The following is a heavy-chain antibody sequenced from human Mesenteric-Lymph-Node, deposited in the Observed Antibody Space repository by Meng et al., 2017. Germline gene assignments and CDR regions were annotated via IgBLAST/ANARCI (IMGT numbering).Heavy chain of an antibody. D-gene: IGHD5-24*01. CDR3: VWDKARHADGS. CDR2: IVRSGSSI. J-gene: IGHJ4*02. V-gene: IGHV3-48*03. Sequence: GESLKISCAASGFTFSSYEMTWVRQAPGKGLEWVSYIVRSGSSIYYEDSVKGRFTISRDNAKNTLYLQMYSLRGEDSAVYYCVWDKARHADGSWGQGTLVTVSS. CDR1: GFTFSSYE.